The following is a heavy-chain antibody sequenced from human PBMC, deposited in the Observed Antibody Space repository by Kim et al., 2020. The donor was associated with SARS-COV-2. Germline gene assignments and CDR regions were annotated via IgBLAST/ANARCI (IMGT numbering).Heavy chain of an antibody. CDR2: INQDGSIK. CDR3: ARIGYSSSSLDY. V-gene: IGHV3-7*01. CDR1: GFTFTNYW. J-gene: IGHJ4*02. D-gene: IGHD6-6*01. Sequence: GGSLRLSCAASGFTFTNYWMTWVRQAPGKGLEWVANINQDGSIKYYVDSLKGRFNISRDNPKNSLFLQMDSLRAEDTAAYYCARIGYSSSSLDYWGQGTL.